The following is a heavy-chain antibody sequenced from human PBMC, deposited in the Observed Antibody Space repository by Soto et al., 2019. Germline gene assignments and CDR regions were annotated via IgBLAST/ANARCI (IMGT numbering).Heavy chain of an antibody. J-gene: IGHJ5*02. CDR2: IHHSGNT. D-gene: IGHD3-3*01. V-gene: IGHV4-39*01. Sequence: SETLALTCTVPGGSNSTSAYNWGWIRQPPGKGLEWIGSIHHSGNTYHNPSLKSRVTISVDASNKQFSLKLSSVTAADTAVYFCARHKVWGGYYWHWFDPWGQGSLVTVSS. CDR1: GGSNSTSAYN. CDR3: ARHKVWGGYYWHWFDP.